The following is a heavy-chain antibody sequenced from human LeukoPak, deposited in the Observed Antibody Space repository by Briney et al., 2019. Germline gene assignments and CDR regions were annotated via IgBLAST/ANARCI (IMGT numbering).Heavy chain of an antibody. CDR2: IYSGGST. D-gene: IGHD6-25*01. J-gene: IGHJ3*02. CDR1: GFTFSSYW. Sequence: PGGSLRLSCAASGFTFSSYWMSWVRQAPGKGLEWVSVIYSGGSTYYADSVKGRFTISRDNSKNTLYLQMNSLRAEDTAVYYCARGVRRRPDAFDIWGQGTMVTVSS. V-gene: IGHV3-66*01. CDR3: ARGVRRRPDAFDI.